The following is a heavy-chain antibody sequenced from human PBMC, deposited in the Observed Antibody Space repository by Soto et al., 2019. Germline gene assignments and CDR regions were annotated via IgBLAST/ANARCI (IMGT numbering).Heavy chain of an antibody. CDR1: GYTFTGYY. Sequence: ASVKVSCKASGYTFTGYYMHWVRQAPGQGLEWMGWINPNSGGTNYAQKFQGRVTMTRDTSISTAYMELSRLRSDDTAVYYCARDRDITMIVVDPFFDYWGQGTLVTSPQ. V-gene: IGHV1-2*02. CDR2: INPNSGGT. CDR3: ARDRDITMIVVDPFFDY. J-gene: IGHJ4*02. D-gene: IGHD3-22*01.